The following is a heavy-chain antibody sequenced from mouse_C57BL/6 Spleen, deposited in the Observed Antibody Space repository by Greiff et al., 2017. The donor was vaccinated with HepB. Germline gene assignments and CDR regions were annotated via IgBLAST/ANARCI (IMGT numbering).Heavy chain of an antibody. D-gene: IGHD2-4*01. CDR2: IYPRSGNT. V-gene: IGHV1-81*01. J-gene: IGHJ1*03. Sequence: VQLQQSGAELARPGASVKLSCKASGYTFTSYGISWVKQRTGQGLEWIGEIYPRSGNTYYNEKFKGKATLTADKSSSTAYMELRSLTSEDSAVYFCARRDYDADWYFDVWGTGTTVTVSS. CDR1: GYTFTSYG. CDR3: ARRDYDADWYFDV.